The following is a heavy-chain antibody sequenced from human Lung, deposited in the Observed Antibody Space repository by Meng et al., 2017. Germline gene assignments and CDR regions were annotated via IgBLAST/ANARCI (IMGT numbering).Heavy chain of an antibody. CDR3: ARGSYQPLLLSALDY. D-gene: IGHD2-15*01. CDR1: EFTFRYYS. V-gene: IGHV3-21*01. J-gene: IGHJ4*02. Sequence: EVQLVESGGGLVKPGGSLSLSCCAPEFTFRYYSMNWVRQAPGKGLEWVSFISNTGKYIYYADSVKGRFTISRDNAKNSLYLQINSLRAEDTAVYYCARGSYQPLLLSALDYWGQGTLVTVSS. CDR2: ISNTGKYI.